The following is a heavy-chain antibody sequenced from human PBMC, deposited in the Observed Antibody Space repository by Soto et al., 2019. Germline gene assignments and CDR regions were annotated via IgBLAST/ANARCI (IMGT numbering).Heavy chain of an antibody. CDR3: ARVYSGYLAWLDP. V-gene: IGHV1-3*01. CDR1: GYTFTSYA. Sequence: QVQLVQSGAEVKKPGASVKVSCKASGYTFTSYAMHWVRQAAGQRLEWMGWINAGNGNTKYSQKFQGRVTITRDTAASTAYMELSSLRSEDTAVYYCARVYSGYLAWLDPWGQGTLGTVSS. D-gene: IGHD5-12*01. CDR2: INAGNGNT. J-gene: IGHJ5*02.